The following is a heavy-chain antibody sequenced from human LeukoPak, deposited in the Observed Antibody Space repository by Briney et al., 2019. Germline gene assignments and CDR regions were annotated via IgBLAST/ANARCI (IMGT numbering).Heavy chain of an antibody. CDR3: AKDVGSSSWYVEYFQH. D-gene: IGHD6-13*01. Sequence: PGGSLRLSCAASGFTFSSYAMSWVRQAPGKGLEWVSAISGSGGSTYYADSVKGRFTISRDNSKNTLYLQMNSLRAEDTAVYYCAKDVGSSSWYVEYFQHWGQGTLVTVSS. J-gene: IGHJ1*01. CDR2: ISGSGGST. CDR1: GFTFSSYA. V-gene: IGHV3-23*01.